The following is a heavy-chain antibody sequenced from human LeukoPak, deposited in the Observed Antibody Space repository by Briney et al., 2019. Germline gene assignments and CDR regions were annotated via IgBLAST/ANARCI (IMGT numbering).Heavy chain of an antibody. CDR3: ASDTVRVEWLLFY. CDR1: GFTFSDYY. Sequence: GGSLRLSCAASGFTFSDYYMDWVRQAPGKGLEWVARSRSKGHSYSTQYAASVRGRFTVSRDGSKNSLYLQMNSLKTEDSAVYYCASDTVRVEWLLFYWGQGTLVTVSS. CDR2: SRSKGHSYST. J-gene: IGHJ4*02. D-gene: IGHD3-3*01. V-gene: IGHV3-72*01.